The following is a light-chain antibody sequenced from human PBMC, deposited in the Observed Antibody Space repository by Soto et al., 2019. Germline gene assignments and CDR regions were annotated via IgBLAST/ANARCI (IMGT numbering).Light chain of an antibody. CDR1: QSISNY. Sequence: EIVLTQSPATLSLSPGERATLSCRASQSISNYLVWYQQKPGQAPRLLIYDASNRATGIPARFSGSGSGTDFTLTISSLEPEDFAIYYCKQRSHWPPLTFGGGTKVEIK. J-gene: IGKJ4*01. CDR2: DAS. CDR3: KQRSHWPPLT. V-gene: IGKV3-11*01.